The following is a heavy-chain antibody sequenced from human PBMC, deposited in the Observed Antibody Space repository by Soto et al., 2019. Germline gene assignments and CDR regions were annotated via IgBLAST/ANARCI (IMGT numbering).Heavy chain of an antibody. D-gene: IGHD3-10*01. Sequence: SETLSLTCAVSGGSISPYYWTWIRQPPGKGLEWVGYINYSGSTNYNPSLRSRVTVSIDTSKNQFSLKLSSVTAADTAVYYCARGGVPDYYYYMDVWGKGTTVTVSS. J-gene: IGHJ6*03. CDR2: INYSGST. CDR3: ARGGVPDYYYYMDV. V-gene: IGHV4-59*08. CDR1: GGSISPYY.